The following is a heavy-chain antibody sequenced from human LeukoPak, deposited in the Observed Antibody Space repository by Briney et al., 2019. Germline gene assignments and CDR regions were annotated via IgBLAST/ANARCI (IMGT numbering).Heavy chain of an antibody. D-gene: IGHD2-2*01. CDR1: GASFSGSY. CDR2: ITHSGIT. CDR3: ASHGEKYQLS. Sequence: PSETLSLTCAVYGASFSGSYCSSVRQPPGKGLEWIGEITHSGITSYSPPLKSRVTLSIDAYSRQYSLRLSSVTAADTAVYYCASHGEKYQLSWGQGTLVAVSS. V-gene: IGHV4-34*01. J-gene: IGHJ5*02.